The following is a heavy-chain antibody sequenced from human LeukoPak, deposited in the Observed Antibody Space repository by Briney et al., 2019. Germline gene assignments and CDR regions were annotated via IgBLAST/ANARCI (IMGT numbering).Heavy chain of an antibody. D-gene: IGHD2-2*01. CDR3: AKDQGYCTSTSCRGVDY. J-gene: IGHJ4*02. CDR1: GFTFSNYG. CDR2: ISYDGSNK. V-gene: IGHV3-30*18. Sequence: GRSLRLSCAASGFTFSNYGMHWVRQAPGKGLEWVAVISYDGSNKYYADSVKGRFTISRDNAKNTLYLQMNSLRAEDTAVYYCAKDQGYCTSTSCRGVDYWGQGTLVTVSS.